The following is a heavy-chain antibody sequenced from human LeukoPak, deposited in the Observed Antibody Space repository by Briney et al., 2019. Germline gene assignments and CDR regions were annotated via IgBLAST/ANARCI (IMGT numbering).Heavy chain of an antibody. Sequence: GGSLRLSCAASGFTFSTYWLTWVRQAPGKGLEWVSVIYTVGSTYYADSVKGRFTISRDNSKNTLYLQMNSLRAEDTALYYCARDQGSSAYLGAFDIWGQGTMVTVSS. V-gene: IGHV3-53*01. CDR1: GFTFSTYW. CDR2: IYTVGST. CDR3: ARDQGSSAYLGAFDI. J-gene: IGHJ3*02. D-gene: IGHD3-22*01.